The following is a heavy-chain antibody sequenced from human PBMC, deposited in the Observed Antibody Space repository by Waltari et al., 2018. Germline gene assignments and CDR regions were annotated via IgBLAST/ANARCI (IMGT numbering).Heavy chain of an antibody. V-gene: IGHV4-34*01. CDR1: GGSFSGYY. Sequence: QVQLQQWGAGLLKPSETLSLTCAVYGGSFSGYYWSWIRQPPGKGLEWIGEINHSGSTNDIPDLKSRVTISVDTSKNQFSLKLSSVTAADTAVYYCARGYQGWGTPTNWGQGTLVTVSS. CDR2: INHSGST. CDR3: ARGYQGWGTPTN. D-gene: IGHD2-2*01. J-gene: IGHJ4*02.